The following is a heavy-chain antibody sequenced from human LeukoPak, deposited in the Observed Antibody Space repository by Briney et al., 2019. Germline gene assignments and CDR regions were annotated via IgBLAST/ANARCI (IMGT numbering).Heavy chain of an antibody. V-gene: IGHV4-59*01. D-gene: IGHD6-13*01. J-gene: IGHJ3*01. CDR3: AREGGSNSFYSDAFSL. CDR1: GDSISTYY. Sequence: PSETLSLTCTVSGDSISTYYWSWIRQPPGKGLEWIGYIYYSGSTKYNPSLKSRVTISLDTSKNQSFLKLRSLTAADTAVYYCAREGGSNSFYSDAFSLWGQGTMVTVSS. CDR2: IYYSGST.